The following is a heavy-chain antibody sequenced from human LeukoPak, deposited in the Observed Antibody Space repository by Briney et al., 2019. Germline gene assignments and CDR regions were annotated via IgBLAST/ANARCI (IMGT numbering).Heavy chain of an antibody. V-gene: IGHV3-30*10. J-gene: IGHJ4*02. D-gene: IGHD3-16*01. CDR1: GFPFVAYA. CDR2: ISSDTTNK. Sequence: PGGSLRLSCATSGFPFVAYALHWVRQAPGKGLEWVAVISSDTTNKYYMDSVKGRFTISRDNSKNTLYFQVDSLRLEDTAVYYCARLAAASPGYWGRGTLVTVSS. CDR3: ARLAAASPGY.